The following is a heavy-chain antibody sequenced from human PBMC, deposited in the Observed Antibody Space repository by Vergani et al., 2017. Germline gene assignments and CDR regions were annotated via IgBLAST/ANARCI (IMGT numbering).Heavy chain of an antibody. Sequence: QVTLRESGPALVKPTQTLTLTCTFSGFSLSISGMCVNWIRQPPGKALEWLARIDWDDDKYYSTSLKTRLTISKDTSKNQVVLTMINMDPVDTATYYCARLRLGELTVDYWGQGTPVTVSS. J-gene: IGHJ4*02. CDR1: GFSLSISGMC. CDR2: IDWDDDK. D-gene: IGHD3-16*01. CDR3: ARLRLGELTVDY. V-gene: IGHV2-70*15.